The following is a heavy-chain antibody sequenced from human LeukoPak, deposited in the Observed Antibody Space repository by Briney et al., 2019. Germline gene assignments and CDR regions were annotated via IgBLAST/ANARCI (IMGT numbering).Heavy chain of an antibody. CDR1: GGSISSYY. D-gene: IGHD5-18*01. Sequence: SETPSLTCTVSGGSISSYYWSWIRQPPGKGLEWIGYIYYSGSTNYNPSLKSRVTISVDTSKNQFSLKLSSVTAADTAVYYCARGHPSVLDTAMATYYFDYWGQGTLVTVSS. V-gene: IGHV4-59*12. J-gene: IGHJ4*02. CDR2: IYYSGST. CDR3: ARGHPSVLDTAMATYYFDY.